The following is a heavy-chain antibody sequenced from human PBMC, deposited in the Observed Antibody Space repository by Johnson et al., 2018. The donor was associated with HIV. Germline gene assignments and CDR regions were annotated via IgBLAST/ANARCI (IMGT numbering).Heavy chain of an antibody. CDR2: ISYDGSEK. J-gene: IGHJ3*02. D-gene: IGHD3-3*01. V-gene: IGHV3-30*04. Sequence: QVQLVESGGGVVQPGRSLRLSCAASGFTFSSYAMHWVRQAPGKGLEWVAVISYDGSEKYYADSVKGRFTISRDNSKNTLYLQMNSLRAEDTAVYYCAKELYYDFWSGYYSHGGAFDIWGQGTMVTVSS. CDR3: AKELYYDFWSGYYSHGGAFDI. CDR1: GFTFSSYA.